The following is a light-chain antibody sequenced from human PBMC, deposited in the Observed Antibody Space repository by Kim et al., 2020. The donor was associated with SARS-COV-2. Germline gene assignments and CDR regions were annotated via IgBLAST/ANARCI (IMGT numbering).Light chain of an antibody. J-gene: IGKJ1*01. V-gene: IGKV1-5*03. Sequence: DIQMTQSPSTLSASVGDRVTITGRASQNIDTWLAWYQQKPEKAPKLLIYKASRLHSGVPSRFSGSGSGTEFTLTISILQPDDFVIYFCQQYKTYWTFGLGTQVDIK. CDR2: KAS. CDR3: QQYKTYWT. CDR1: QNIDTW.